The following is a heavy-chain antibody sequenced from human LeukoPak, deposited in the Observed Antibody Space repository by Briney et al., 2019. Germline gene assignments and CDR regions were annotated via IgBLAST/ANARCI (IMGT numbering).Heavy chain of an antibody. CDR3: ARDAPPSGWYYTSEYYFDY. Sequence: ASVKVSCKASGYTFTSYGISWVRQAPGQGLEWMGWISAYNGNTNYAQKLQGRVTMTTDTSTSTAYMELRSLRSDDTAVYYCARDAPPSGWYYTSEYYFDYWGQGTLVTVSS. J-gene: IGHJ4*02. D-gene: IGHD6-19*01. CDR1: GYTFTSYG. V-gene: IGHV1-18*01. CDR2: ISAYNGNT.